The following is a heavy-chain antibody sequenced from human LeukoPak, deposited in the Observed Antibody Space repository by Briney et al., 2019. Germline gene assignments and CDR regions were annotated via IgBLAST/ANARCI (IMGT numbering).Heavy chain of an antibody. J-gene: IGHJ6*03. V-gene: IGHV3-30*04. CDR3: AKGSRHYYYYYMDV. CDR1: GFTFSSYA. Sequence: EGSLRLSCAASGFTFSSYAMHWVRQAPGKGLEWVAVISYDGSNKYYAGSVKGRFTISRDNSKNTLFLQMNSLRAEDTAVYYCAKGSRHYYYYYMDVWGKGTTVTVSS. CDR2: ISYDGSNK.